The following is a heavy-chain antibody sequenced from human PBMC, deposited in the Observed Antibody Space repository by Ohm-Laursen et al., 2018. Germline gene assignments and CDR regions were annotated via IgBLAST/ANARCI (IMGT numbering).Heavy chain of an antibody. J-gene: IGHJ3*01. D-gene: IGHD6-13*01. CDR3: TTGGAAAGSAFHL. Sequence: SLRLSCAASGFTFRNYDMHWVRQATGKGLEWVSVITTTGDTYYSGSVKGRSTISREDAKKSLYLQMNSLRGGDTAVYYCTTGGAAAGSAFHLWGQGTMVTVSS. CDR2: ITTTGDT. CDR1: GFTFRNYD. V-gene: IGHV3-13*01.